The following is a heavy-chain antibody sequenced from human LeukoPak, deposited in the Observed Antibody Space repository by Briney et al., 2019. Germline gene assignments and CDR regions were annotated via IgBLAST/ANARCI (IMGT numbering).Heavy chain of an antibody. CDR2: IKQDGSEK. D-gene: IGHD4-17*01. V-gene: IGHV3-7*01. Sequence: PGGSLRLSCVASGFTFGSYWMSWVRQAPGKGLEWVANIKQDGSEKYYVDSVKGRFTISRDNAKNSLYLQMNSLRAEDTAVYYCARVTATVTTYHFDYWGQGTLVTVSS. J-gene: IGHJ4*02. CDR3: ARVTATVTTYHFDY. CDR1: GFTFGSYW.